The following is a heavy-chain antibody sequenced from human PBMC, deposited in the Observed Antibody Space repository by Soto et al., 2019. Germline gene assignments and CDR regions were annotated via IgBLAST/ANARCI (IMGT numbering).Heavy chain of an antibody. CDR2: ISGSGGST. CDR1: GFTFSSYA. CDR3: AKDHRSSSLHFDY. J-gene: IGHJ4*02. D-gene: IGHD6-13*01. V-gene: IGHV3-23*01. Sequence: GGALRLSCAASGFTFSSYAMSWVRQAPGKGLEWVSAISGSGGSTYYADSVKGRFTISRDNSKNTLYLQMNSLRAEDTAVYYCAKDHRSSSLHFDYWGQGTLVTVSS.